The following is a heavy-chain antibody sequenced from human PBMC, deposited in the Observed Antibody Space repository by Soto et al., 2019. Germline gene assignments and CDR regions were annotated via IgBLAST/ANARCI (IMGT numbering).Heavy chain of an antibody. CDR3: AKQGGKYGIRSFDP. V-gene: IGHV4-59*08. CDR2: IYYSGNT. CDR1: GGYISSDY. D-gene: IGHD1-1*01. J-gene: IGHJ5*02. Sequence: PSETLSLTCPVSGGYISSDYWSWIRQSPGKGLEWIGYIYYSGNTKYKPSLESRVTISVDASKNQVSLNLKSVTAADTAVYYCAKQGGKYGIRSFDPWGQGTLVTVSS.